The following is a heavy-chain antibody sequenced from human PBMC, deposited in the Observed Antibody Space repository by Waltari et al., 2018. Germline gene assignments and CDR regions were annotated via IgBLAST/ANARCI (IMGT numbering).Heavy chain of an antibody. CDR3: ARDRGRGLYLDS. CDR2: VRGDGKT. D-gene: IGHD2-15*01. CDR1: GDSMSSPYC. V-gene: IGHV4-4*02. J-gene: IGHJ4*02. Sequence: QLQLPESGPGLVKPSGTLSLTCAVSGDSMSSPYCWSWVRQPPGRGLEWVGQVRGDGKTNYNPSFASRVTVSLDTYNYKFSLTVTSATAADTAVYYCARDRGRGLYLDSWGPGTLVTVSP.